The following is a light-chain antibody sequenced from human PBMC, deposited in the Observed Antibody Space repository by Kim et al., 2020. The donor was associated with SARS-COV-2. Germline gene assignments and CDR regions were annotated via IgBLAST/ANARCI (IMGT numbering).Light chain of an antibody. CDR1: QSVGSSG. CDR3: QHYGSSPWT. Sequence: SPGERATLSGGARQSVGSSGLVWYQQKPGQAPRLLIYGASSRATGIPARFSGSGSGTDFTLTINRLEPEDFAVYYCQHYGSSPWTFGQGTKVDIK. J-gene: IGKJ1*01. CDR2: GAS. V-gene: IGKV3-20*01.